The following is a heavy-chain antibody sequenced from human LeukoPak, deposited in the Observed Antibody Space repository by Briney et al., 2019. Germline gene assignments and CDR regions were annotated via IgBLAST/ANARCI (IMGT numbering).Heavy chain of an antibody. V-gene: IGHV3-23*01. J-gene: IGHJ4*02. CDR2: ISGTSGGTM. Sequence: GGSLRLSCAASGFTFSSYAMSWVRQAPGKGLEWVSGISGTSGGTMYYADSVKGRFTISRDNSKNTLYLQMNSLRAEDTAVYYCAKSDCGGDCHLLDYWGQRTLVTVSS. D-gene: IGHD2-21*02. CDR1: GFTFSSYA. CDR3: AKSDCGGDCHLLDY.